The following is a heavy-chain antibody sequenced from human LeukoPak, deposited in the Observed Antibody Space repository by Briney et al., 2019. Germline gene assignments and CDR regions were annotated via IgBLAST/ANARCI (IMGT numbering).Heavy chain of an antibody. CDR1: GFTFSNYW. CDR2: IYVDGRTT. J-gene: IGHJ5*02. CDR3: ARDRGGDYDSSGYYFWFDP. D-gene: IGHD3-22*01. V-gene: IGHV3-74*01. Sequence: GGSLRLSCVASGFTFSNYWMHWVRHPPGKGLVWVSRIYVDGRTTNYADSVKGRFTISRDNAKNSLYLQMNSLRAEDTAVYYCARDRGGDYDSSGYYFWFDPWGQGTLVTVSS.